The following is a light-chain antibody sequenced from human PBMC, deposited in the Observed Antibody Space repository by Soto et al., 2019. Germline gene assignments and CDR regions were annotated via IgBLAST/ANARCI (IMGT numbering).Light chain of an antibody. J-gene: IGLJ1*01. CDR3: AAWDNSLRGYV. V-gene: IGLV1-47*01. Sequence: QLVLTQAPSASGTPGQRVTISCSGSFSNIGSNYVHWYQQLPGTAPTLLMYRNNQRPSGVPDRFSGSRSGTSGSLAISGLRAEDEADYYCAAWDNSLRGYVFGTGTKVTVL. CDR1: FSNIGSNY. CDR2: RNN.